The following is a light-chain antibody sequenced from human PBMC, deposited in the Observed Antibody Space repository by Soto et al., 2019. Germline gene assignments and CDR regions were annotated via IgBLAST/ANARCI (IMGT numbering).Light chain of an antibody. Sequence: DIQMTQSPSSLSASVGDIVTVTCRASQSIGTSLNWYQQKAGKAPRVLISAASRLETGIPSRFSGSGSGTNFSLTITSLQPEDIATYYCQQYENLPLTLGGGTKVDIK. CDR2: AAS. CDR1: QSIGTS. CDR3: QQYENLPLT. J-gene: IGKJ4*01. V-gene: IGKV1-33*01.